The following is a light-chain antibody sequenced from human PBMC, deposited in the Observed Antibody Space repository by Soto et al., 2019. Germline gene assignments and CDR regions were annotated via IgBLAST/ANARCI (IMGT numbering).Light chain of an antibody. J-gene: IGLJ1*01. CDR3: SSYTSSSTLDV. V-gene: IGLV2-14*01. Sequence: QSVLTQPASVSGSPGQSITISCTGTSSDVGGYNYVSWYQQHPGKAPKLMIYDVSNRPSGVSNRFSGSKSGNTASPTISGLQAEDEADYYCSSYTSSSTLDVFGTGTQLTVL. CDR1: SSDVGGYNY. CDR2: DVS.